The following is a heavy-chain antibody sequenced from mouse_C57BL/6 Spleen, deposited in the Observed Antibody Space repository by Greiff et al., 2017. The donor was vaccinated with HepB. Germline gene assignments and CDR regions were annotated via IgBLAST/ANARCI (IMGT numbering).Heavy chain of an antibody. D-gene: IGHD2-3*01. J-gene: IGHJ3*01. CDR1: GFTFSSYA. CDR2: ISDGGSYT. V-gene: IGHV5-4*01. Sequence: EVKLMESGGGLVKPGGSLKLSCAASGFTFSSYAMSWVRQTPEKRLEWVATISDGGSYTYYPDNVKGRFTISRDNAKNTLYLQMSHLKSEDTAMYYCARDDGYYAWFAYWGQGTLVTVSA. CDR3: ARDDGYYAWFAY.